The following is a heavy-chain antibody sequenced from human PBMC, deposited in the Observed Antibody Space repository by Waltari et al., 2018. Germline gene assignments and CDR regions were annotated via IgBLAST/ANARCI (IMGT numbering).Heavy chain of an antibody. CDR3: ARDLGDYGYFQH. D-gene: IGHD4-17*01. CDR2: IYYSGST. J-gene: IGHJ1*01. Sequence: QLQLQESGPGLVKPSETLSLTCPVSGGSISRSSYYCGWIRQPPGKGLEWIGSIYYSGSTYYNPSLKSRVTISVDTSKNQFSLKLSSVTAADTAVYYCARDLGDYGYFQHWGQGTLVTVSS. V-gene: IGHV4-39*07. CDR1: GGSISRSSYY.